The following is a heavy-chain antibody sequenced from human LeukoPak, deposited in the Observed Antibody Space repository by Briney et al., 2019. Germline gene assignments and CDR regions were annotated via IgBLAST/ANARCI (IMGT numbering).Heavy chain of an antibody. CDR2: IKQDGNEK. D-gene: IGHD1-7*01. J-gene: IGHJ3*02. Sequence: GGSLRLSCVASGFTFSDYWMTWVRQAPGTGLEWVANIKQDGNEKYYVDSVKGRFTISRDNAKNSLHLQMDNLRAEDTAVYYCARPKNRENYWRAFDIWGQGTMVTVSS. V-gene: IGHV3-7*03. CDR1: GFTFSDYW. CDR3: ARPKNRENYWRAFDI.